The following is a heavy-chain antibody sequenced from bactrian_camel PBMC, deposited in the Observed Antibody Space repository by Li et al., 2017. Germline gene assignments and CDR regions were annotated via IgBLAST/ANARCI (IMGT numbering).Heavy chain of an antibody. CDR1: GYHQGDYC. CDR2: IDKDGTT. CDR3: AADRGSYYLTRSCRLVRYEYNY. V-gene: IGHV3S55*01. Sequence: VQLVESGGGSVQVGGSLTLSCTASGYHQGDYCMAWFRQGETKRVGVAAIDKDGTTFYADSVKGRFTISQDKVKNTVLLQMNTLKPEDTAMYYCAADRGSYYLTRSCRLVRYEYNYWGQGTQVTVS. J-gene: IGHJ4*01. D-gene: IGHD1*01.